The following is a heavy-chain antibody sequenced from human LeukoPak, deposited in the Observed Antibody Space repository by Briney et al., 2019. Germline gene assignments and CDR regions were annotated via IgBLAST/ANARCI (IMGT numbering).Heavy chain of an antibody. V-gene: IGHV1-2*02. CDR2: INPNSGDT. J-gene: IGHJ5*02. CDR3: VRDIGPIGSWWFDP. D-gene: IGHD2-15*01. Sequence: ASVKVSCKASGYTFTDYYMHWLRQAPGLVFEWMGSINPNSGDTYYSPEFQGRVTLTRDTSIKTAYMEMNSLKADDTAVYYCVRDIGPIGSWWFDPWGQGTLIIVSS. CDR1: GYTFTDYY.